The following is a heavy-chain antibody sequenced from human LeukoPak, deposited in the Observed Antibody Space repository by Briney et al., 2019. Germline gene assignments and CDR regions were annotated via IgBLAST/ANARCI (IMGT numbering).Heavy chain of an antibody. D-gene: IGHD1-26*01. CDR2: ISSSSSYI. CDR1: GFTFSSYS. J-gene: IGHJ4*02. V-gene: IGHV3-21*01. CDR3: ARDGGGYVDTVCYFDY. Sequence: GGSLRLSCAASGFTFSSYSMNWVRQAPGKGLEWVSSISSSSSYIYYADSVKGRFTISRDNAKNSLYLQMNSLRAEDTAVYYCARDGGGYVDTVCYFDYWGQGTLVTVSS.